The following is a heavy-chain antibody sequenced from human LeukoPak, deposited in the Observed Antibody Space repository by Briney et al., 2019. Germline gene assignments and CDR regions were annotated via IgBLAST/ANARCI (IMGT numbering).Heavy chain of an antibody. CDR2: IKQGGSEK. CDR1: GLTFSSYW. V-gene: IGHV3-7*01. Sequence: GGSLRLSRAASGLTFSSYWMSWVRQAPGKGLEWVANIKQGGSEKYYVDSVKRRFTISRDNAKNSLYLQMNSLRAEDTAVYYCASDGAADFDYWGQGTLVTVSS. J-gene: IGHJ4*02. CDR3: ASDGAADFDY. D-gene: IGHD6-25*01.